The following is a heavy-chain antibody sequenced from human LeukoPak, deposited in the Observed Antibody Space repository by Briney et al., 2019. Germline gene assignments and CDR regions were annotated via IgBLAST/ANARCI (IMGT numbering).Heavy chain of an antibody. CDR3: ARDWGSNWYGIAFDY. Sequence: ASVKVSCKASGYTFTGYYMHWVRQAPGQGLEWMGWINPNSGGTNYAQKFQGRVTMTRDTSISTAYMELSRLRSDDTAVYYCARDWGSNWYGIAFDYWGQGTLVTVSS. CDR2: INPNSGGT. J-gene: IGHJ4*02. D-gene: IGHD6-13*01. CDR1: GYTFTGYY. V-gene: IGHV1-2*02.